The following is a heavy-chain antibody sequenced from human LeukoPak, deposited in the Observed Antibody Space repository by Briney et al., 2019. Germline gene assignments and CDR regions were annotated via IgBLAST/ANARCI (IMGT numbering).Heavy chain of an antibody. V-gene: IGHV4-4*02. CDR3: ARGGTGHFDY. D-gene: IGHD7-27*01. CDR1: GVSISSTNW. CDR2: IYHSGST. Sequence: SETLSLTCAVSGVSISSTNWWSGVRQPPGKGLEWFGEIYHSGSTNYNPSLKSRVTISVDKSKKQFSLNISSVTAADTAVYYCARGGTGHFDYWGEGTLVTVSS. J-gene: IGHJ4*02.